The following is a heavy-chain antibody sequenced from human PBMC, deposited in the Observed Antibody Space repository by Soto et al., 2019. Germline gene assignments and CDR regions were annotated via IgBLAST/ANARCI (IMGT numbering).Heavy chain of an antibody. D-gene: IGHD6-19*01. V-gene: IGHV3-30*18. Sequence: GGSLRLSCAASGFTFSSYGMHWVRQAPGKGLEWVAVISYDGSNKYYADSVKGRFTISRDNSKNTLYLQMNSLRAEDTAVYYCAKDQGLAVAGAIDYWGQGTLVTVSS. J-gene: IGHJ4*02. CDR3: AKDQGLAVAGAIDY. CDR2: ISYDGSNK. CDR1: GFTFSSYG.